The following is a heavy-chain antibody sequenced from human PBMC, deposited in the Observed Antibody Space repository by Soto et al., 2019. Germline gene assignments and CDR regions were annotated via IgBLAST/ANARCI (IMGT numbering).Heavy chain of an antibody. V-gene: IGHV1-18*01. CDR2: ISAHNGNT. D-gene: IGHD1-1*01. CDR1: RYAFTTCG. J-gene: IGHJ4*02. Sequence: QVHLVQYGAEVKKPGASVKVSCMGSRYAFTTCGITWVRQAPGQGLEWMGWISAHNGNTNYAQKLQGRVTVTRDTSTSTAYMELRSLRSDDTAVYYCARGRYGDYWGQGALVTVSS. CDR3: ARGRYGDY.